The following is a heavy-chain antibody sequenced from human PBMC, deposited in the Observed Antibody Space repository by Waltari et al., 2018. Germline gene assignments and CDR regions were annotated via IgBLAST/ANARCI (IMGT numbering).Heavy chain of an antibody. D-gene: IGHD1-26*01. J-gene: IGHJ6*02. Sequence: WVRQAPGQGLEWMGGIIPIFGTANYAQKFQGRVTITTDESTSTAYMELRSLRSEDTAVYYCARASSGATLGYYGMDVWGQGTTVTVSS. CDR3: ARASSGATLGYYGMDV. V-gene: IGHV1-69*05. CDR2: IIPIFGTA.